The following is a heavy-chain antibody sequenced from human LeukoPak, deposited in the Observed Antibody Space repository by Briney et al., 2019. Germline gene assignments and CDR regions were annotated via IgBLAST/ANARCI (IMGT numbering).Heavy chain of an antibody. Sequence: ASVKVSCKTSGYTFATYFMHWVRQAPGQGLEWMGYIKPNSGVTNYAQKFRGRVTMTWDTSISTAYIELSGRTSDDTAIYYCARPTYCGSNCYFNFDYWGQGTLVTVSS. CDR2: IKPNSGVT. D-gene: IGHD2-21*02. CDR3: ARPTYCGSNCYFNFDY. J-gene: IGHJ4*02. V-gene: IGHV1-2*02. CDR1: GYTFATYF.